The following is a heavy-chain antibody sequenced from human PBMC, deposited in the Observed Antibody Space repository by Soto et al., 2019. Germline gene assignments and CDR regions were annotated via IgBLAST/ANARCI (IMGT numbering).Heavy chain of an antibody. V-gene: IGHV4-31*03. CDR1: GGSISSGGYY. Sequence: QVQLQESGPGLVKPSQTLSLTCTVSGGSISSGGYYWSWIRQHPGKGLEWIGYIYYSGSTYYSPSLKSRVTISVDTSKNQFSLKLSSVTAADTAVYYCARETVMIVVVKGAFDIWGQGTMVTVSS. CDR3: ARETVMIVVVKGAFDI. D-gene: IGHD3-22*01. J-gene: IGHJ3*02. CDR2: IYYSGST.